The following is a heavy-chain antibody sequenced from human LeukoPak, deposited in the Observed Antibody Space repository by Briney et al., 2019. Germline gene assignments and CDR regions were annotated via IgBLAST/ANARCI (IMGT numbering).Heavy chain of an antibody. Sequence: GGSLRLSCAASGFTFTSYSMSWVRQAPGKGLEWVSAISSSGGDTEYADSVTGRFTVSRDNSKNMLYLQLNGLRAEDTAVYHCARCSGAGCYQGWFDPWGQGTLVTVSP. J-gene: IGHJ5*02. CDR1: GFTFTSYS. CDR2: ISSSGGDT. V-gene: IGHV3-23*01. D-gene: IGHD2-15*01. CDR3: ARCSGAGCYQGWFDP.